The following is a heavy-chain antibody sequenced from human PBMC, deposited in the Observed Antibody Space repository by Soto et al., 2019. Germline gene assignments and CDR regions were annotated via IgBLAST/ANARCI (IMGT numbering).Heavy chain of an antibody. CDR1: GSSFTGDW. Sequence: SLKISCQCSGSSFTGDWISLVRPLPEKGLAWMGRIDPSDSYTNYSPSFQGHVTISAAKSISTAYLQWSSLKASDTAMYYCARQTYYYDSHANYQYYFDAWGQGNLVTVSS. J-gene: IGHJ4*02. D-gene: IGHD3-22*01. CDR3: ARQTYYYDSHANYQYYFDA. CDR2: IDPSDSYT. V-gene: IGHV5-10-1*01.